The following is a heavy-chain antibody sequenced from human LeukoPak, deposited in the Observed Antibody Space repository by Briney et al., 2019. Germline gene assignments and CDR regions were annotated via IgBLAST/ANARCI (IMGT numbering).Heavy chain of an antibody. CDR2: IKSKTDGGTT. CDR1: GFTFSSYE. CDR3: TTSADYGDYARY. V-gene: IGHV3-15*01. J-gene: IGHJ4*02. Sequence: GGSLRLSCAASGFTFSSYEMNWVRQAPGKGLEWVGRIKSKTDGGTTDYAAPVKGRFTISRDDSKNTLYLQMNSLKTEDTAVYYCTTSADYGDYARYWGQGTLVTVSS. D-gene: IGHD4-17*01.